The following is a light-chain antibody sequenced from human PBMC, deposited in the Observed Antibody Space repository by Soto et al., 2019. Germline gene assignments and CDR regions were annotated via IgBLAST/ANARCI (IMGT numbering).Light chain of an antibody. CDR1: QAISTS. CDR3: QQVTSYPLT. CDR2: VAS. J-gene: IGKJ4*01. Sequence: DIQLTQSPAFLSASVGDRVTITCRASQAISTSLAWHQQKPGRAPMFLLDVASTFQGGVPSRFSGSGSGTGSTPTISSLQAEYVATYCSQQVTSYPLTFGGGTKVEIK. V-gene: IGKV1-9*01.